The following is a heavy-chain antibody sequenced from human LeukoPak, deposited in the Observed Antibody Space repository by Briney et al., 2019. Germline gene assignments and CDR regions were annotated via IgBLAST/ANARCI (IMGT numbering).Heavy chain of an antibody. D-gene: IGHD4-23*01. CDR2: IRSDGGEE. J-gene: IGHJ4*02. V-gene: IGHV3-30*02. CDR3: AKDQAGG. CDR1: GFTFSSYS. Sequence: HPGGSLRLSCAASGFTFSSYSMNWVRQAPGKGLDWVSFIRSDGGEEYYADSVKGRFTISRDNSKNTLYLQMSSLRPEDTAIYYCAKDQAGGWGQGTLVTVSS.